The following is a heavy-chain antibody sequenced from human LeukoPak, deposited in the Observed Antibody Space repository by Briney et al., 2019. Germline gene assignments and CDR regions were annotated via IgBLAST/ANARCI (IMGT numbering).Heavy chain of an antibody. CDR3: ASPVISSSSGSDRDY. CDR1: GCTFTGYY. D-gene: IGHD6-6*01. Sequence: GASVTVSCKASGCTFTGYYMHWVRQAPGQGLEWMGWINPNSGGTNYAQKFQGRVTMTRDTSISTAYMELSRLRSDDTAVYYCASPVISSSSGSDRDYWGQGTLVTVSS. V-gene: IGHV1-2*02. CDR2: INPNSGGT. J-gene: IGHJ4*02.